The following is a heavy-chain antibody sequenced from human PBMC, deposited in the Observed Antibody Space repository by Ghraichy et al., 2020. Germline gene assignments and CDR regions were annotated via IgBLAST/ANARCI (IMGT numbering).Heavy chain of an antibody. CDR1: GGSISRSSYY. Sequence: SQTLSLTCTVSGGSISRSSYYWGWIRQPPGKGLEWIGSIYYSGSTYYNPSLKSRVTISVDTSKNQFSLKLRSVTAADTAVYYCARWDYYGSGSCWGQGTLVTVSS. CDR3: ARWDYYGSGSC. CDR2: IYYSGST. V-gene: IGHV4-39*01. J-gene: IGHJ4*02. D-gene: IGHD3-10*01.